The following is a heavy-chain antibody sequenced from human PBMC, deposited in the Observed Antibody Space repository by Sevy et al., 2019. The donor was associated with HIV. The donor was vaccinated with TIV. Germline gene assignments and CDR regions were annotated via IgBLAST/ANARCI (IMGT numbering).Heavy chain of an antibody. CDR3: ARGLYDSSGYYPLDY. V-gene: IGHV3-53*01. CDR1: GFTVSSNY. D-gene: IGHD3-22*01. Sequence: GGSLRLSCAASGFTVSSNYMSWVRQAPGKGLEWVSVIYSGGSTYYADSVKGRFTISRDNSKNTLYLQMNSLGAEDTAVYYCARGLYDSSGYYPLDYWGQGTLVTVSS. CDR2: IYSGGST. J-gene: IGHJ4*02.